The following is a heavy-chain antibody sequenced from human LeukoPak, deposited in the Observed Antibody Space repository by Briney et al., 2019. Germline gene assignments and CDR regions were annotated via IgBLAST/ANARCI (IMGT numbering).Heavy chain of an antibody. D-gene: IGHD3-10*01. J-gene: IGHJ6*03. CDR1: GGTFSSYA. Sequence: SVKVSCKASGGTFSSYAISWVRQAPGQGLEWMGRIIPIFGTANYAQKFQGRVTITTDESTSTAYMELSSLRSEDTAVYYCAGARFGKSQLYYYYYMDVWGKGTTVTVSS. CDR3: AGARFGKSQLYYYYYMDV. CDR2: IIPIFGTA. V-gene: IGHV1-69*05.